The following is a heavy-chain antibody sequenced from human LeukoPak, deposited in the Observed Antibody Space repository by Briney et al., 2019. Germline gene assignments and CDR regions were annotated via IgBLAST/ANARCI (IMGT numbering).Heavy chain of an antibody. CDR3: AKERGGQDWDFDL. J-gene: IGHJ2*01. D-gene: IGHD3-10*01. Sequence: GGSLRLSCAASGFTFSSCAMGWVRQAPGKGLEWVSAIRGGGDNTFYADSVKGRFTISRDISKNMLYLQMNSLRVEDTAVYYFAKERGGQDWDFDLWGRGTLVTVSS. CDR2: IRGGGDNT. CDR1: GFTFSSCA. V-gene: IGHV3-23*01.